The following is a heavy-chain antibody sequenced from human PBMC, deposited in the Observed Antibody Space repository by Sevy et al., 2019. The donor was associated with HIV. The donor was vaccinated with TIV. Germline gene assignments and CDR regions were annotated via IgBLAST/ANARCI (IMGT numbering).Heavy chain of an antibody. CDR2: ISFDGGNK. CDR3: ARGPYNSGLRLDF. CDR1: GFSPSVYA. V-gene: IGHV3-30-3*01. Sequence: GGSLRLSCAASGFSPSVYAIHWARQGPVKGLEWLTVISFDGGNKYYADSVKGRFTISRENSKNTVSLQMNSLRPDDTALYYCARGPYNSGLRLDFWGRGILVTVSS. J-gene: IGHJ4*02. D-gene: IGHD5-12*01.